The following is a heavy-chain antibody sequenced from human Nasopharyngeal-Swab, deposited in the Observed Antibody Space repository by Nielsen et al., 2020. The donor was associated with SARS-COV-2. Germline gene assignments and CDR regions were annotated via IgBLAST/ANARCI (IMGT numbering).Heavy chain of an antibody. CDR2: IDVGGIST. Sequence: WIRQPPGKGLVWVSHIDVGGISTNYADSVQGRFTISRDNAENTLSLQMNSLRDEDSAIYYCTRGGFSHSMDVWGQGTTVTVSS. D-gene: IGHD3-10*01. V-gene: IGHV3-74*01. CDR3: TRGGFSHSMDV. J-gene: IGHJ6*02.